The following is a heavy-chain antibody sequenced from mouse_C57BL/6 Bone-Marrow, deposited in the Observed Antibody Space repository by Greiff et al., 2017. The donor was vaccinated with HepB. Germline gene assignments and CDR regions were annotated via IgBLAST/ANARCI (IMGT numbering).Heavy chain of an antibody. V-gene: IGHV14-3*01. Sequence: EVKLVESVAELVRPGASVKLSCTASGFNIKNTYMHWVKQRPEQGLEWIGRIDPANGNTKYAPKFQGKATITADTSSNTAYLQLSSLTSEDTAIYYCAPYYYGSRWYFDVWGTGTTVTVSS. CDR2: IDPANGNT. J-gene: IGHJ1*03. CDR1: GFNIKNTY. D-gene: IGHD1-1*01. CDR3: APYYYGSRWYFDV.